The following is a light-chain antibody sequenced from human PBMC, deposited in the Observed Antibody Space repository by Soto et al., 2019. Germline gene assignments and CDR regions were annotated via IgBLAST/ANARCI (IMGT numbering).Light chain of an antibody. Sequence: QSVLTQPPSVFGAPGQRVTISYTGSSSNIGAGYDVHWYQQLPGTAPRLLIYGNSKRPSGVPDRFSGSRSGTSASLAITGLHAEDEADYYCQSYDSSLSGSNVFGTGTKVTVL. J-gene: IGLJ1*01. CDR3: QSYDSSLSGSNV. CDR1: SSNIGAGYD. CDR2: GNS. V-gene: IGLV1-40*01.